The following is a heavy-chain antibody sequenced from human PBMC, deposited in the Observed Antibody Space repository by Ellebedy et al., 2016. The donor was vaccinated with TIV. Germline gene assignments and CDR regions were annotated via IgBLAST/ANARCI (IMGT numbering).Heavy chain of an antibody. J-gene: IGHJ4*02. D-gene: IGHD2-15*01. CDR2: INSDGSNT. V-gene: IGHV3-74*01. Sequence: PGGSLRLSCAASGFTLSNYWMLWVRQAPGKGLVWVSRINSDGSNTIYVESVKGRFTISRDSAKNTLYLQMNSLRAEDTAVYYCARGVVGAGNGNEYWGRGTLVTVSS. CDR3: ARGVVGAGNGNEY. CDR1: GFTLSNYW.